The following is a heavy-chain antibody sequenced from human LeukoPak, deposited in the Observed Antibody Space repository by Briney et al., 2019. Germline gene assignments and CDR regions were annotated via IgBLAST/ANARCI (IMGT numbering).Heavy chain of an antibody. Sequence: SETLSLTCTVSGGSISSGSYYWSWIRQPAGKGLEWIGRIYTSGSTNYNPSLKSRVTISVDTSKNQFSLKLSSVTAADTAVYYCARLGYGSGKDYWGQGTLVTVSS. D-gene: IGHD3-10*01. J-gene: IGHJ4*02. CDR2: IYTSGST. V-gene: IGHV4-61*02. CDR3: ARLGYGSGKDY. CDR1: GGSISSGSYY.